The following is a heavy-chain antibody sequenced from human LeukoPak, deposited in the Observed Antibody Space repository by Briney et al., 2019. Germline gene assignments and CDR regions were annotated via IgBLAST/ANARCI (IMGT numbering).Heavy chain of an antibody. V-gene: IGHV3-23*01. D-gene: IGHD2-21*02. Sequence: GGSLRLSCAASGFTFSSYTMSWVRQAPGKGLEWVSTISNSGRNTFYTDSVKGRFTISRDNSKNTLYLQMNSLRAGDTAVYSCARARGYCAADCSQYAFDYWGQGTLVTVSS. CDR1: GFTFSSYT. CDR2: ISNSGRNT. J-gene: IGHJ4*02. CDR3: ARARGYCAADCSQYAFDY.